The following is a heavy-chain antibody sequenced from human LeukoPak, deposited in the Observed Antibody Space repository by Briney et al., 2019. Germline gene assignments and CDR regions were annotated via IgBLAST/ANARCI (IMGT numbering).Heavy chain of an antibody. CDR3: ARGGGYSSGWFGWFEP. V-gene: IGHV4-59*01. Sequence: SETLSLTCTVSGGSISSYYWSWIRQPPGKGLEWIGYIYYSGSTNYNPSLKSRVTISVDTSKNQFSLKLSSVTAADTAVYYCARGGGYSSGWFGWFEPWGQGTLVTVSS. CDR2: IYYSGST. D-gene: IGHD6-19*01. CDR1: GGSISSYY. J-gene: IGHJ5*02.